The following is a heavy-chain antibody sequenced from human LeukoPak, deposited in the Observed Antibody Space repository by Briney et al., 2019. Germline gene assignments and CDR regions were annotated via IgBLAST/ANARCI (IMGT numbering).Heavy chain of an antibody. D-gene: IGHD7-27*01. CDR3: GRGHWGLDY. J-gene: IGHJ4*02. Sequence: GGTLRLSCAASGFTFRSYGMSWVRQAPGKGPEWVSYITNTGNSMEYVDSVKGRFTTSRDNSKNSLYLQMNSLRAEDTAVYYCGRGHWGLDYWGQGALVTVSS. V-gene: IGHV3-21*01. CDR1: GFTFRSYG. CDR2: ITNTGNSM.